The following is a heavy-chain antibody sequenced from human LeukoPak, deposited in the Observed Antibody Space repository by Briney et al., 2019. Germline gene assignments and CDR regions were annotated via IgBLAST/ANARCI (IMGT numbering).Heavy chain of an antibody. CDR2: ISAYNGNT. V-gene: IGHV1-18*01. CDR3: ATGRVRQLAPSGY. CDR1: GYTFTSYG. D-gene: IGHD6-13*01. Sequence: EASVKVSCKASGYTFTSYGISWVRQAPGQGLEWMGWISAYNGNTNYAQKLQGRVTMTTDTSTSTAYMELSSLRSEDTAVYYCATGRVRQLAPSGYWGQGTLVTVSS. J-gene: IGHJ4*02.